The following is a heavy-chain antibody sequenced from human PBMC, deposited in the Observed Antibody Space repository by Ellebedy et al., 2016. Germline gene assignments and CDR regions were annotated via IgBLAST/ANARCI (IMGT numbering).Heavy chain of an antibody. J-gene: IGHJ6*02. D-gene: IGHD3-9*01. V-gene: IGHV4-34*01. CDR2: INHSGST. CDR1: GGSFSGYY. Sequence: SETLSLTCAVYGGSFSGYYWSWIRQPPGKGLEWIGEINHSGSTNYNPSLKSRVTISVDTSKNQFSLKLSSVTAADTAVYYCASRIRYFVWFQPNYYYYGMDVWGQGTTVTVSS. CDR3: ASRIRYFVWFQPNYYYYGMDV.